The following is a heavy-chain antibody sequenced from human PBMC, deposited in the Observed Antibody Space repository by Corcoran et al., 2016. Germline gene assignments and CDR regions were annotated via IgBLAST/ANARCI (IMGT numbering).Heavy chain of an antibody. D-gene: IGHD2-2*01. J-gene: IGHJ4*02. CDR1: GFTFSSYG. CDR3: ATDPNEYQLPPGRYYFDY. V-gene: IGHV3-30*03. Sequence: QVQLVESGGGVVQPGRSLRLSCAASGFTFSSYGMHWVRQAPGKGLEWVAVISYDGSNKYYADSVKGRFTISRDNSKNTLYLQMNSLRAEDTAWYYCATDPNEYQLPPGRYYFDYWGQGTLVTVSS. CDR2: ISYDGSNK.